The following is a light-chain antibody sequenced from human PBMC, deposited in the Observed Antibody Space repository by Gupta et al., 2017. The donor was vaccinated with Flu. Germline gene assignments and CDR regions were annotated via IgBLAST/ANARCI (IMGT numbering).Light chain of an antibody. CDR3: QQRDNWL. Sequence: SLATLSLSPGERVTLSCRASQSVSSRHLAWYQHKPGQAPRLLIYDASNRATGIPARFSGSGSGTDFTLTSSSLQPEDFAVYYCQQRDNWLFGGGTKVEIK. CDR2: DAS. V-gene: IGKV3-11*01. J-gene: IGKJ4*01. CDR1: QSVSSRH.